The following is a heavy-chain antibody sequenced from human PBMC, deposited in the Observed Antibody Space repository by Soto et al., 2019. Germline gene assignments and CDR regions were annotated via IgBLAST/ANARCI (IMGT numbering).Heavy chain of an antibody. J-gene: IGHJ4*02. CDR2: ISGSGGST. V-gene: IGHV3-23*01. Sequence: EVQLLESGGTLGQPGGSLRLSCVASGFTFSSYAMSWVRQAPGKGLEWVSGISGSGGSTYYADSVKGRFTISRDYSKNTLYRQMNSLRAEDTAVYFCAKDFSHTGYCSVGTCYSDYGGQGTVVTVS. CDR3: AKDFSHTGYCSVGTCYSDY. CDR1: GFTFSSYA. D-gene: IGHD2-15*01.